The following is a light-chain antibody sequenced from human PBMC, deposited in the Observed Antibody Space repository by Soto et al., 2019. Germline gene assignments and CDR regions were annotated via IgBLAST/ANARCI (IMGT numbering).Light chain of an antibody. CDR2: EVR. V-gene: IGLV2-14*01. CDR1: SRDIGAYNL. Sequence: QSALTQPASVSGSPGQSITISCSGTSRDIGAYNLVSWYQQPPGKAPKLLIYEVRNRPSGISYRFSGSESGTTASRTNSSLLPADEADYYCSAYTSRSNLRVGGGTQVTVL. CDR3: SAYTSRSNLR. J-gene: IGLJ2*01.